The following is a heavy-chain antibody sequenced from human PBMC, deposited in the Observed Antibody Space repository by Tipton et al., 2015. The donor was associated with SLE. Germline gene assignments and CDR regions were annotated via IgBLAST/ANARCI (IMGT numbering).Heavy chain of an antibody. Sequence: TLSLTCTVSGGSISSYYWSWIRQPPGKGLEWIGYIYYSGSTNYNPSLKSRVTISVDTSKNQFSLKLRSETAADTAVYYCAREGRGSSGFHYWGQGTLVTVSS. CDR3: AREGRGSSGFHY. CDR1: GGSISSYY. V-gene: IGHV4-59*01. D-gene: IGHD6-6*01. J-gene: IGHJ4*02. CDR2: IYYSGST.